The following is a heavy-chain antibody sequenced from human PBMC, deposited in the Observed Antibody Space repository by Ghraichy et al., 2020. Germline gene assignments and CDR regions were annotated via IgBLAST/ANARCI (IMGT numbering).Heavy chain of an antibody. Sequence: ASVKVSCKASGYPFINYGIGWVRQAPGQGLEWMGWISPYSHNTNYTQMLQGRVTMTTDTSTNTAYMELRSLRFDDTAVYYCARDRAYCGGDCYPNPFDNWGQGTLVTVSS. CDR1: GYPFINYG. J-gene: IGHJ4*02. D-gene: IGHD2-21*02. CDR3: ARDRAYCGGDCYPNPFDN. CDR2: ISPYSHNT. V-gene: IGHV1-18*01.